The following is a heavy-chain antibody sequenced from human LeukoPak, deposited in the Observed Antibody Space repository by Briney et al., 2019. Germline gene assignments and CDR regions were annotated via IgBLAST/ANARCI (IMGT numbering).Heavy chain of an antibody. V-gene: IGHV3-48*01. CDR1: GFTFSSYS. CDR3: ARGRGSSGPDY. CDR2: ISSSSSTI. Sequence: GGSLRLSCAASGFTFSSYSMNWVRQAPGKWLEWVSYISSSSSTIYYADSVKGRFTISRDNAKNSLYLQMNSLRAEDTAVYYCARGRGSSGPDYWGQGTLVTVSS. J-gene: IGHJ4*02. D-gene: IGHD3-22*01.